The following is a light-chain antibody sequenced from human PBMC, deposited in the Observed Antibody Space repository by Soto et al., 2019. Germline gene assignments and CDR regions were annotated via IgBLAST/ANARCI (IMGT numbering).Light chain of an antibody. CDR2: GAS. CDR1: PSVSSRY. V-gene: IGKV3-20*01. CDR3: QQYGNSRWT. Sequence: EIVLTQSPGTLSLSPGERATLSCRASPSVSSRYLAWYQQKPGQAPRLLISGASTRATGIPDRFSGSGSGTDFTLTISRLEPEDCAVYYCQQYGNSRWTFGQGTKVEIK. J-gene: IGKJ1*01.